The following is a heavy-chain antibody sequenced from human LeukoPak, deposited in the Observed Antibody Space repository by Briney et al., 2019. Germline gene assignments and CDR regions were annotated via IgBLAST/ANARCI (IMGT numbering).Heavy chain of an antibody. J-gene: IGHJ6*02. CDR1: GGSFSGYY. D-gene: IGHD3-9*01. CDR3: ARVVRYFDWLLKGYYYYGMDV. Sequence: PSETLSLTCAVYGGSFSGYYWSWIRQPPGKGLEWIGEINHSGSTNYNPSLKSRVTISVDTSKNQFSLKLSSVTAADTAVYYCARVVRYFDWLLKGYYYYGMDVWGQGTTVTVSS. CDR2: INHSGST. V-gene: IGHV4-34*01.